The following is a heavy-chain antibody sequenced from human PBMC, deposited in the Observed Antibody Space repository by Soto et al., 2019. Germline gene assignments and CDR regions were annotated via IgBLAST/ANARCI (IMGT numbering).Heavy chain of an antibody. V-gene: IGHV3-23*01. CDR2: ISGNGADT. Sequence: VQLLESGGGLVQPGGSVRLSCAASGFPFSHYAMSWVRQAPGKGLEWVSAISGNGADTTYADSVRGRFTISRDNSKDTLYLQMNSLRDDDTAVYYCAKESGGERYAVYFDLWGQGTLVTVSA. CDR3: AKESGGERYAVYFDL. D-gene: IGHD2-21*01. J-gene: IGHJ4*02. CDR1: GFPFSHYA.